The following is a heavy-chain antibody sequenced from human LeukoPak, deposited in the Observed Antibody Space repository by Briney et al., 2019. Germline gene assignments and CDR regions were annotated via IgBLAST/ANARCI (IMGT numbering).Heavy chain of an antibody. CDR2: IREDGTEK. J-gene: IGHJ4*02. Sequence: GGSLRLSCTASGFTFSGAWMTWVRQAPGKGLEWVANIREDGTEKNYVDSVKGRFTISRDNAKNSLFLQMSNLRDDDTAIYYCARHVGISFWGQGTQVTVSS. D-gene: IGHD7-27*01. CDR3: ARHVGISF. CDR1: GFTFSGAW. V-gene: IGHV3-7*01.